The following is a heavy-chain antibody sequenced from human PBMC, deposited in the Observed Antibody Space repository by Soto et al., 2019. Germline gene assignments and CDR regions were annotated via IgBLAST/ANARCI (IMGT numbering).Heavy chain of an antibody. J-gene: IGHJ4*02. CDR2: IYYSGST. CDR1: GFSMNNHF. Sequence: PSVTQSLTGRVSGFSMNNHFWSLIRQPPGKGLEWIGYIYYSGSTNYNPSLKSRVTTSVDMSKNQFSLKLSSVTAADTAVYYCARVGQPQSVDEWGQGTLVTFSS. V-gene: IGHV4-59*11. D-gene: IGHD4-4*01. CDR3: ARVGQPQSVDE.